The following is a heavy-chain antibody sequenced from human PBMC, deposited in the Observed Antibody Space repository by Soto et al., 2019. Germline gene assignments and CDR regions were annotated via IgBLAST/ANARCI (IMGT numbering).Heavy chain of an antibody. CDR2: INPSGGTT. V-gene: IGHV1-46*01. CDR1: GYTFTSYY. D-gene: IGHD1-26*01. J-gene: IGHJ6*02. Sequence: ASVKVSCKASGYTFTSYYMHWVRQAPGQGLEWMGIINPSGGTTGYAQKFQGRVTMTRDTSPSTVYMELSSLRSEDTAVYYCASSSGSYDYGMDVWGQGTTVTVYS. CDR3: ASSSGSYDYGMDV.